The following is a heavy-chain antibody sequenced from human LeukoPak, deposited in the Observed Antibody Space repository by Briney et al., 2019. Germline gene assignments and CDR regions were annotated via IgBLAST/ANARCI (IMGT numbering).Heavy chain of an antibody. V-gene: IGHV1-18*01. CDR1: GYTFTSYG. Sequence: ASVKVSCKASGYTFTSYGISWVRQAPGQGLEGMGWISAYNGNTNYAQKLQGRVTMTTDTSTSTAYMELRSLRSDDTAVYYCARERIVGATNDAFDIWGQGTMVTVSS. CDR3: ARERIVGATNDAFDI. J-gene: IGHJ3*02. D-gene: IGHD1-26*01. CDR2: ISAYNGNT.